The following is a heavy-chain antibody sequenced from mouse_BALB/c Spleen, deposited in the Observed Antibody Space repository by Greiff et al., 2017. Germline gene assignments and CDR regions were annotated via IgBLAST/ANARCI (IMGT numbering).Heavy chain of an antibody. Sequence: VQLQQSGAELVRPGASVKLSCKASGYTFTDYNMHWVKQSHGKSLEWIGYIYPYNGGTGYNQKFKSKATLTVDNSSSTAYMELRSLTSEDSAVYYCARESYYGSTNYFDYWGQGTTLTVSS. CDR3: ARESYYGSTNYFDY. V-gene: IGHV1S29*02. CDR1: GYTFTDYN. J-gene: IGHJ2*01. CDR2: IYPYNGGT. D-gene: IGHD1-1*01.